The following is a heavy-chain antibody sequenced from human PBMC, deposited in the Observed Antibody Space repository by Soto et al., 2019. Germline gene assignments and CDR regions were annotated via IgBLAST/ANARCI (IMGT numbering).Heavy chain of an antibody. V-gene: IGHV1-46*01. D-gene: IGHD6-19*01. CDR2: INARHGDT. Sequence: QVLLVQSGTEVKKPGASVKLSCKAPGYIFTKSSIHWVRQAPGQGLEWMGVINARHGDTVYAQQFQGGVTMTIDTSTITVHLELNSLGAVDTAVYYCATLEGGVAGTLKHWGQGTLVTVSS. CDR1: GYIFTKSS. J-gene: IGHJ1*01. CDR3: ATLEGGVAGTLKH.